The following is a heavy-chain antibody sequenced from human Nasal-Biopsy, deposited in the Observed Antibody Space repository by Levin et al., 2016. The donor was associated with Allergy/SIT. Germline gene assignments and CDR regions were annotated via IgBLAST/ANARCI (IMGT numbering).Heavy chain of an antibody. Sequence: ASVKVSCKASGYTFTGYFLHWVRQAPGQGLQWMGWINPKDGDTKYGHMFQGRVTLTRDTSISTAYMELSGLRSDDTAVYYCARGREYCKIKETRCYQIDSWGQGSLLTVSS. CDR3: ARGREYCKIKETRCYQIDS. J-gene: IGHJ4*02. V-gene: IGHV1-2*02. CDR2: INPKDGDT. D-gene: IGHD2/OR15-2a*01. CDR1: GYTFTGYF.